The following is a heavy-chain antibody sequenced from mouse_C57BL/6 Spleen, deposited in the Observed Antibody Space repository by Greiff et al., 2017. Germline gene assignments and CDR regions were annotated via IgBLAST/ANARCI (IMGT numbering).Heavy chain of an antibody. D-gene: IGHD1-1*01. V-gene: IGHV1-7*01. J-gene: IGHJ3*01. Sequence: VQLQQSGAELAKPGASVKLSCKASGYTFTSYWMHWVKQRPGQGLEWIGYINPSGGYTKYTQKFKGKATLPADKSSSTAYMQLSSPTYEASAVYCCTRSSSYGFAYWGQGTLVTVSA. CDR3: TRSSSYGFAY. CDR1: GYTFTSYW. CDR2: INPSGGYT.